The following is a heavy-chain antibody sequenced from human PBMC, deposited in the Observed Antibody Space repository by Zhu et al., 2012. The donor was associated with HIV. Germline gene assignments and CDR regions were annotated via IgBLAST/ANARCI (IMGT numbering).Heavy chain of an antibody. Sequence: QVQLQESGPGLVKPSQTLSLKCAVSGSSTNISNHFWSWVRQSPGKGLESIGYIFPTGISHLNPSLTSRASISVDPSMSHFSLTLTAVSAADTAVYFLCRNFFHYCKSTGCHYYFESWGRGILVAVSS. CDR1: GSSTNISNHF. CDR3: CRNFFHYCKSTGCHYYFES. CDR2: IFPTGIS. J-gene: IGHJ4*02. V-gene: IGHV4-30-4*01. D-gene: IGHD2/OR15-2a*01.